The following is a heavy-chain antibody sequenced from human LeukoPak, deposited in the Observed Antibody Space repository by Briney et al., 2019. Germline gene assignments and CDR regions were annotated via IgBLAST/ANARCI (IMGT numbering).Heavy chain of an antibody. V-gene: IGHV3-23*01. J-gene: IGHJ4*02. Sequence: GGSLRLSCAASGFTFTNYAMTWVRQAPGKGLEWVSSISASGVMTYYADSVKGRFTVSRDNSKNSLYMQMSSLTAADTPVYYCAKDRSIGTYYTFDHWGQGTLVTVSS. CDR3: AKDRSIGTYYTFDH. CDR1: GFTFTNYA. D-gene: IGHD1-26*01. CDR2: ISASGVMT.